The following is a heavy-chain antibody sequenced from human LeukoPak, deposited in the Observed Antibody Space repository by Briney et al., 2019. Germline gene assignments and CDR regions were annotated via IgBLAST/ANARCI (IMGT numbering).Heavy chain of an antibody. V-gene: IGHV4-31*03. CDR3: ARVGSRDYLHFDY. CDR2: IYYTGTT. D-gene: IGHD2-15*01. CDR1: GASITSGTYY. J-gene: IGHJ4*02. Sequence: SETLSLTCTVSGASITSGTYYWSWIRQHPGKGLEWIGYIYYTGTTDYNPSLKSRVTISRDTSKNQFSLSLSSVTAADTAVFYCARVGSRDYLHFDYWGQGTLVTVSS.